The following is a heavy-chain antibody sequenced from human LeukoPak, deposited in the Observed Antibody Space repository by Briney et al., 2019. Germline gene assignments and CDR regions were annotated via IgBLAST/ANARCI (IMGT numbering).Heavy chain of an antibody. Sequence: QPGGSLRLSCAVSGSTFSGSAMHWVRQASGKGLEWVGQIRSKTNNYATTYAASVKGRLTISRDESKTTAYLQMNSLKNEDTAVYYCTRWAENDAFDIWGRGTMVTVSS. J-gene: IGHJ3*02. CDR2: IRSKTNNYAT. V-gene: IGHV3-73*01. CDR1: GSTFSGSA. CDR3: TRWAENDAFDI.